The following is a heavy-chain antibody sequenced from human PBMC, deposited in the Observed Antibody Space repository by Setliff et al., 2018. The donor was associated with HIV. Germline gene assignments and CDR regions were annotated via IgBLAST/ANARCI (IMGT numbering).Heavy chain of an antibody. CDR1: GYSFTGYN. V-gene: IGHV1-2*02. CDR2: INPDSGGT. J-gene: IGHJ6*03. Sequence: ASVKVSCKASGYSFTGYNLYWVRQAPGQGLEWMGWINPDSGGTKYSRKFEDRVTMSSDTSINTGFMELNSLSSDDTAVYYCARDVSGFDLFSSYMDVWGKGTTVTVSS. CDR3: ARDVSGFDLFSSYMDV. D-gene: IGHD3-9*01.